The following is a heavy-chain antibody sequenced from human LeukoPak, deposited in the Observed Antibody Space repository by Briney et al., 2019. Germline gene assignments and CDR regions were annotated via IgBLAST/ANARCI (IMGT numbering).Heavy chain of an antibody. CDR1: GFTFSSYS. Sequence: GGSLRLSCAASGFTFSSYSMNWVRQAPGKGLEWLSSISSSSSYIYYADSVKGRFTISRDNAKNSLYLQMNSLRAEDTAVYYCARTDGSGSYYYYMDVWGKGTTVTVSS. CDR3: ARTDGSGSYYYYMDV. J-gene: IGHJ6*03. D-gene: IGHD3-10*01. V-gene: IGHV3-21*01. CDR2: ISSSSSYI.